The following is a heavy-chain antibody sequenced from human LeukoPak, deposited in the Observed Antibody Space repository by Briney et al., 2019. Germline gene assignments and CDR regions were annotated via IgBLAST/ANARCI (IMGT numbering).Heavy chain of an antibody. D-gene: IGHD7-27*01. V-gene: IGHV3-23*01. J-gene: IGHJ3*02. CDR3: AKDRDQLGMGSFDI. CDR1: GFTFSSYA. Sequence: GGSLSLSCAASGFTFSSYAMSWVRQAPGKGLEWVSAISGSGGSTYYADSVKGRFTISRDNSKNTLYLQMNSLRAEATAVYYCAKDRDQLGMGSFDIWGQGTMVTVSS. CDR2: ISGSGGST.